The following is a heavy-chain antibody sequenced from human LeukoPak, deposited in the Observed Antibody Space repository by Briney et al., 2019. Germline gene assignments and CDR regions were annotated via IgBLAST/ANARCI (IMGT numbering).Heavy chain of an antibody. V-gene: IGHV3-7*01. Sequence: PGGSLRLSCAASGFTFSNYWMNWVRQAPGKGLEWVASIQRDGSEKYYVESVKGRFTISRDNAKNSLYLQMNSLRAEDTAVYYCARERDAFDIWGQGTMVTVSS. CDR1: GFTFSNYW. CDR3: ARERDAFDI. J-gene: IGHJ3*02. CDR2: IQRDGSEK.